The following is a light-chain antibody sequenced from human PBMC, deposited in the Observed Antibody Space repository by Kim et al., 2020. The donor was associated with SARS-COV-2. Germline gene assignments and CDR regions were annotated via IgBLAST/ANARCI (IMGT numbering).Light chain of an antibody. J-gene: IGKJ4*01. CDR2: GAS. V-gene: IGKV3-20*01. CDR3: QQYGRSPCT. Sequence: PGERQAPSCSASQVGGIRYLASYQQKPGQAPRRLTYGASSRATRIPDRCSGSGSGTDFTLTISRLEPEDFAVYYCQQYGRSPCTFGGGTKVDIK. CDR1: QVGGIRY.